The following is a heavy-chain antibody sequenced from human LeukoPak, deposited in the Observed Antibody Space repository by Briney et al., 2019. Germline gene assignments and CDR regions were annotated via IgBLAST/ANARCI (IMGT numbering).Heavy chain of an antibody. J-gene: IGHJ4*02. CDR2: IYYSGST. CDR3: ASLIVGAATRFDY. Sequence: SETLSLTCTVSGASISSYYWSWLRQPPGKGLEGIGYIYYSGSTNYNPSLKSRVTISVDTSKNQLSLKLSSVTAADTAVYYCASLIVGAATRFDYWGQGTLVTVSS. V-gene: IGHV4-59*08. D-gene: IGHD1-26*01. CDR1: GASISSYY.